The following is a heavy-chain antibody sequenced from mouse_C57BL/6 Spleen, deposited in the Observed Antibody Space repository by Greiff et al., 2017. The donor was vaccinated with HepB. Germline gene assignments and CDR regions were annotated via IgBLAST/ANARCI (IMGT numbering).Heavy chain of an antibody. J-gene: IGHJ4*01. CDR3: AGDYDGRGYAMDY. D-gene: IGHD2-4*01. Sequence: VKLMESGPGLVQPSQSLSITCTVSGFSLTSYGVHWVRQSPGKGLEWLGVIWSGGSTDYNAAFISRLSISKDNSKSQVFFKMNSLQADDTAIYYCAGDYDGRGYAMDYWGQGTSVTVSS. CDR1: GFSLTSYG. V-gene: IGHV2-2*01. CDR2: IWSGGST.